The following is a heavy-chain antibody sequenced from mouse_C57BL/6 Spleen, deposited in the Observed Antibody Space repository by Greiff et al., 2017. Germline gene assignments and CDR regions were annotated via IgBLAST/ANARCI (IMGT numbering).Heavy chain of an antibody. CDR3: ARDGEDGAMDY. V-gene: IGHV5-9*01. J-gene: IGHJ4*01. CDR2: ISVGGGKT. Sequence: EVQLVESGGGLVKPGGSLKLSCAASGFAFSSYSMSWVRQTPGKGLEWVATISVGGGKTYYTGRLKGRVTMSGDNATSTPYLQMSSLRSEDTALYYCARDGEDGAMDYWGQGTSVTVSA. CDR1: GFAFSSYS.